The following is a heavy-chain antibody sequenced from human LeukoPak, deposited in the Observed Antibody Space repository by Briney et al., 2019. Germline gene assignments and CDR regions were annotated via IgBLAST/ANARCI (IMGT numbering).Heavy chain of an antibody. CDR2: FYYSGNT. CDR1: GASISSNSYR. D-gene: IGHD6-6*01. J-gene: IGHJ4*02. Sequence: SETLSLTCTVSGASISSNSYRWGWIRQPPGKGLEWFGNFYYSGNTHYNPSLKSRLTMSVDTSKNQFSLNLSSVTAADTAVYYCARLNIAVRFFDYWGQGILVTVSS. V-gene: IGHV4-39*07. CDR3: ARLNIAVRFFDY.